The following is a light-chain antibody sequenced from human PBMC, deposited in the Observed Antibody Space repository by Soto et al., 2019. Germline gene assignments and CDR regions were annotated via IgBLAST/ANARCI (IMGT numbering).Light chain of an antibody. J-gene: IGLJ1*01. V-gene: IGLV1-40*01. Sequence: QSVLTRPPSVSGAPGQRVTLSCTGSSSNIGADHDVCWYQQLPGTAPKLLIYGNNNRPSGVPDRFSGSKSGTSASLAITGLQAEDEADYYCQSYDSSLSGYYVFGTGTKVTVL. CDR1: SSNIGADHD. CDR2: GNN. CDR3: QSYDSSLSGYYV.